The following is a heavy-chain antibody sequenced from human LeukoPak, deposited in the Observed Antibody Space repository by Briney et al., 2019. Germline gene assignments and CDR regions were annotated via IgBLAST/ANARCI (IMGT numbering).Heavy chain of an antibody. J-gene: IGHJ4*02. D-gene: IGHD3-10*01. CDR3: ARAGTSLLLWFGELLSHFDY. CDR2: IKQDGSEK. V-gene: IGHV3-7*01. Sequence: GGSLRLSCAAPGFTFSSYWMSWVRQAPGKGLEWVANIKQDGSEKYYVDSVKGRFTISRDNAKNSLYLQMNSLRAEDTAVYYCARAGTSLLLWFGELLSHFDYWGQGTLVTVSS. CDR1: GFTFSSYW.